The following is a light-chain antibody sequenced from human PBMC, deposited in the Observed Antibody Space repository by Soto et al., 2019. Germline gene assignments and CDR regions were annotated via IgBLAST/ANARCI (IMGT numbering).Light chain of an antibody. J-gene: IGKJ2*01. V-gene: IGKV4-1*01. Sequence: DIVMTQSPDSLAVSLGERATINCKSSQSVLFRSDNKNYLAWYQQRSGQPPKLLIYWASTRESGVPDRFSGSGSGTYFTLAISSLQAEDVAVYYCQQYYTSPDTCGQGTKLEIK. CDR1: QSVLFRSDNKNY. CDR3: QQYYTSPDT. CDR2: WAS.